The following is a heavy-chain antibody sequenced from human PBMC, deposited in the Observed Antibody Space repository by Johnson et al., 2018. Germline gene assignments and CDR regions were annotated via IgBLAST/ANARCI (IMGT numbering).Heavy chain of an antibody. J-gene: IGHJ6*02. CDR1: GFTFSNYG. D-gene: IGHD2-8*01. CDR2: IWHDENNK. CDR3: SRGFNALGYYGMDV. Sequence: QVQLVQSGGGVVQPGRSLRLSCAASGFTFSNYGMHWVRQAPGKGPAWVALIWHDENNKYYADSVKGRVTISRDNSKTTLYLQMNSLTAEDTAVDYCSRGFNALGYYGMDVWGQGTTVTVFS. V-gene: IGHV3-33*01.